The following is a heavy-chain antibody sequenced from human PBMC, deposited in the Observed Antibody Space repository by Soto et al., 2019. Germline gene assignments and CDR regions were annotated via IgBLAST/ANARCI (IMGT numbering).Heavy chain of an antibody. CDR1: GFTFSHVW. V-gene: IGHV3-15*01. D-gene: IGHD2-2*01. CDR2: IKRKIDGETI. CDR3: ATEASCSGTNCPGGFDI. J-gene: IGHJ3*02. Sequence: EVQLVESGGGLEQPGGSLRLSCAASGFTFSHVWLSWVRQAPGKGREWVGRIKRKIDGETIEYAAPVKGRFTISRDDSKDTLYRQRNRVKTEDTAVDYCATEASCSGTNCPGGFDIWGQGTVVTVSS.